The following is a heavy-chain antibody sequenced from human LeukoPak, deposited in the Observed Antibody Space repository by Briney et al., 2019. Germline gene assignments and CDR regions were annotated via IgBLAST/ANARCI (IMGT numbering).Heavy chain of an antibody. D-gene: IGHD3-22*01. Sequence: SETLSLTCTVSGGSISSYYWSWIRQPPGKGLEWIGYIYTSGSTNYNPSLKSRVTISVDTSKNQFSLKLSSVTAADTAVYYCAREVDGSGGAFDIWGQGTMVTVSS. J-gene: IGHJ3*02. CDR1: GGSISSYY. CDR3: AREVDGSGGAFDI. V-gene: IGHV4-4*09. CDR2: IYTSGST.